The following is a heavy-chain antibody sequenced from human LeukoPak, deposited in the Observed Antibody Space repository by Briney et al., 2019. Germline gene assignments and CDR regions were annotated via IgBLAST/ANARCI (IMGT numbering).Heavy chain of an antibody. Sequence: ASVKVSCKASGYTFTSYYMHWVRQAPGQGLEGMGIINPSGGSTSYAQKFQGRVTMTRDTSTSTVYMELSSLRSEDTAVYYCARDGPDYYDSSGFDIWGQGTMVTVSS. CDR1: GYTFTSYY. J-gene: IGHJ3*02. CDR2: INPSGGST. V-gene: IGHV1-46*01. D-gene: IGHD3-22*01. CDR3: ARDGPDYYDSSGFDI.